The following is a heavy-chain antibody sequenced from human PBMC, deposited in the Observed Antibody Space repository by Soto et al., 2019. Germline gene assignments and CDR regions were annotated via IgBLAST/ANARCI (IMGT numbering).Heavy chain of an antibody. V-gene: IGHV3-21*01. Sequence: GGSLRLSCAASGFIFSNYSLNWVRQAPGKGLEWVSSISRSSSYTYYADSLKGRFTISRDNAKNSLYLQMYSLRAEDTAVYYCARGFPPTSSGSFYRGALDIWGHGTMVTVSS. CDR1: GFIFSNYS. CDR3: ARGFPPTSSGSFYRGALDI. CDR2: ISRSSSYT. D-gene: IGHD1-26*01. J-gene: IGHJ3*02.